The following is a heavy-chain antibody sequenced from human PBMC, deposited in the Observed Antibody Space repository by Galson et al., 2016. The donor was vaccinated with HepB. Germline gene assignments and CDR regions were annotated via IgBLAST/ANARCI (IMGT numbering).Heavy chain of an antibody. J-gene: IGHJ6*02. Sequence: SVKVFCKVSGNTLTELSIHWVRQAPGKGLEWMGGFDREDGETIYSQNFQGRVIVTEDTSADTAYMELSSLRSEDTAVYYCASLVRGYGMDVWGQGTTVTVSS. CDR2: FDREDGET. CDR1: GNTLTELS. V-gene: IGHV1-24*01. CDR3: ASLVRGYGMDV. D-gene: IGHD2-8*02.